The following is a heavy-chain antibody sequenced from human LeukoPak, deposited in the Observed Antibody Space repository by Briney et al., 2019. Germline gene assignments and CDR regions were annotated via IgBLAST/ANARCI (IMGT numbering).Heavy chain of an antibody. Sequence: PGGSLRLACAASGFTFSSYWMHWVRQAPGKGLVWVSQINSDGSSTSYADSVKGRFTISRDNAKNTLYLQMNSLRAEDTAVYYCARTVGYSSSWRSYYFDYWGQGTLVTVSS. J-gene: IGHJ4*02. D-gene: IGHD6-13*01. V-gene: IGHV3-74*01. CDR3: ARTVGYSSSWRSYYFDY. CDR2: INSDGSST. CDR1: GFTFSSYW.